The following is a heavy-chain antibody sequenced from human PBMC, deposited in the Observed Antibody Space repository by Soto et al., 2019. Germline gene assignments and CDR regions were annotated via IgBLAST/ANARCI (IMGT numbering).Heavy chain of an antibody. V-gene: IGHV3-7*01. J-gene: IGHJ4*02. CDR3: VSDYGGY. D-gene: IGHD4-17*01. Sequence: EVQLVESGGGLVQPGGSLRLSCAASGFTLSSYWMSWVRQAPGKGLGWVASIKDDGSVTDYVDCVRGRFIISRDNAKNSLYLQMNNLRAEDTSLYYCVSDYGGYWGQGTLVTVSS. CDR2: IKDDGSVT. CDR1: GFTLSSYW.